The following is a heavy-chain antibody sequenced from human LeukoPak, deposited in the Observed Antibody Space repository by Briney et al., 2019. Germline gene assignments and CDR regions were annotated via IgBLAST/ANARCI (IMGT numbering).Heavy chain of an antibody. Sequence: GSLRLSCAASGFTLDDYAMHWVRQAPGKGLEWVSLISGDGGSTYYADSVKGRFTISRDNSKNSLYLQMNSLRTEDTALYYCTSDILTGYYHYYYYYGMDVWGQGTTVTVSS. D-gene: IGHD3-9*01. CDR2: ISGDGGST. CDR3: TSDILTGYYHYYYYYGMDV. V-gene: IGHV3-43*02. J-gene: IGHJ6*02. CDR1: GFTLDDYA.